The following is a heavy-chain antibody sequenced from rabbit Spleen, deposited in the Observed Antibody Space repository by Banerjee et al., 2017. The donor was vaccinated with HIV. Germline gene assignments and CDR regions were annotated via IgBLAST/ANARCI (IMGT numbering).Heavy chain of an antibody. V-gene: IGHV1S47*01. J-gene: IGHJ6*01. CDR1: GFDFSNYG. CDR2: IDPIFGNT. Sequence: QEQLVESGGGLVQPGGSLKLSCKASGFDFSNYGVTWVRQAPGKGLEWIGYIDPIFGNTYYANWVNGRFTISSHNAQNTLYLQLSSLTAADTATYFCARDTSSSFSSYGMDLWGPGTLVTVS. D-gene: IGHD1-1*01. CDR3: ARDTSSSFSSYGMDL.